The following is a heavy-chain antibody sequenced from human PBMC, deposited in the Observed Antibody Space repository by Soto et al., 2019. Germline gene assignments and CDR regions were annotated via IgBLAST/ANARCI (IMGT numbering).Heavy chain of an antibody. J-gene: IGHJ6*02. Sequence: SETLSLTCTVPGGSITTYYWSWIRQPPGKGLEWIGYISDSGSTNYNPSLKGRVTISIDTSKNQFSLKLSAVTAADTAVYYCARHRYCSGSSCFSYGMDVWGQGTTVTSP. CDR2: ISDSGST. V-gene: IGHV4-59*01. CDR3: ARHRYCSGSSCFSYGMDV. CDR1: GGSITTYY. D-gene: IGHD2-15*01.